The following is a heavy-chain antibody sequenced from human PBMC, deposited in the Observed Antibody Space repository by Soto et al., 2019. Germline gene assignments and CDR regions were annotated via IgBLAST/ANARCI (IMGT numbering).Heavy chain of an antibody. J-gene: IGHJ3*02. D-gene: IGHD5-12*01. CDR1: GFTFDDYG. Sequence: GGSLRLSCAASGFTFDDYGMSWVRQAPGKGLEWVSGINWNGGSTGYADSVKGRFTTSRDNAKNSLYLQMDSLRAEDTALYYCARVPPGGYSGYDSAFDIWGQGTMVTVSS. CDR2: INWNGGST. CDR3: ARVPPGGYSGYDSAFDI. V-gene: IGHV3-20*04.